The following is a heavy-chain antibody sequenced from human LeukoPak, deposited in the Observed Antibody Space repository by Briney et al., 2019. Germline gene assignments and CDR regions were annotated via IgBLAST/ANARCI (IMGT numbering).Heavy chain of an antibody. V-gene: IGHV4-59*08. J-gene: IGHJ5*02. Sequence: PSETLSLTCTVSGGSISSYYWSWIRQPPGKGLEGMGYIYYSGSTNYNPSLKSRVTISVDTSKNQFSLKLSSVTAADTAVYYCARRAYSSGWYWFDPWGQGTLVTVSS. D-gene: IGHD6-19*01. CDR2: IYYSGST. CDR1: GGSISSYY. CDR3: ARRAYSSGWYWFDP.